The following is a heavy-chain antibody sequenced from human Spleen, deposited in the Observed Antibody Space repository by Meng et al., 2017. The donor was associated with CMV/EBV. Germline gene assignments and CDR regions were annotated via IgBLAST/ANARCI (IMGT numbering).Heavy chain of an antibody. CDR1: GFTVETNY. D-gene: IGHD2-2*01. CDR2: ISSAGNT. V-gene: IGHV3-66*02. J-gene: IGHJ6*02. CDR3: ARDLVVPAAIQYYYHNYGMDV. Sequence: GGSLRLSCAASGFTVETNYMSWVRQAPGKGLEWVSDISSAGNTYYADSVKGRFIISRDDSKNTLNLQMNSLRVEDTAIYYCARDLVVPAAIQYYYHNYGMDVWGQGTTVTVSS.